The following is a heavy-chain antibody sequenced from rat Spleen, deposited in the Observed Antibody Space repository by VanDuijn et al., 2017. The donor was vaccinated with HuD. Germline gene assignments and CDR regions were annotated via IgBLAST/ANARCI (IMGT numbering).Heavy chain of an antibody. CDR3: ARHLREASGVMDA. Sequence: QVQVKESGPGLVQPSETLSLTCTVSGFSLTKYSVSWVRQPPGKSLVWMGTIWAGGGTNYNSAVKFRLRISRDTSKSQVLLKMNRLQPEDTGTYYCARHLREASGVMDAWGQGASVTVSS. D-gene: IGHD4-3*01. V-gene: IGHV2-72*01. CDR2: IWAGGGT. CDR1: GFSLTKYS. J-gene: IGHJ4*01.